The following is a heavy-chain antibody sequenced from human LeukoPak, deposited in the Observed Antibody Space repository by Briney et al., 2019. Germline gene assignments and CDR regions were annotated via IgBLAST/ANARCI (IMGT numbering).Heavy chain of an antibody. J-gene: IGHJ6*03. Sequence: GGSLRLSCAASGFTFSSYAMSWVRQAPGKGLEWVSAISGSGGSTYYADSVKGRFTTSRDNSKNTLYLQMNSLRAEDTAVYYCAKGTVDTAMVYYYYYMDVWGKGTTVTVSS. V-gene: IGHV3-23*01. CDR2: ISGSGGST. D-gene: IGHD5-18*01. CDR3: AKGTVDTAMVYYYYYMDV. CDR1: GFTFSSYA.